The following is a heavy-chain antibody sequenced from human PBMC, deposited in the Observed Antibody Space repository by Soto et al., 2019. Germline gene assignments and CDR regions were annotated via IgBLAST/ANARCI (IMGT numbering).Heavy chain of an antibody. V-gene: IGHV3-30-3*01. CDR2: ISYDGSNK. J-gene: IGHJ4*02. D-gene: IGHD3-9*01. Sequence: GSLRLSCAASGFTFSSYAMHWVRQAPGKGLEWVADISYDGSNKYYADSVKGRFTISRDNSKNTLYLQMDSLRAEDTAVYYCARGDYDILTGYYPFDYWGLGTLVTVSS. CDR3: ARGDYDILTGYYPFDY. CDR1: GFTFSSYA.